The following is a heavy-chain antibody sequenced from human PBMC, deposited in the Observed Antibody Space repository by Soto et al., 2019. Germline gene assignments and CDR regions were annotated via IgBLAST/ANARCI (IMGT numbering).Heavy chain of an antibody. J-gene: IGHJ4*02. CDR1: GFTFSSYG. D-gene: IGHD6-13*01. V-gene: IGHV3-33*01. CDR3: ARESLPFHSPPAY. Sequence: PGGSLRLSCAASGFTFSSYGMHWVRQAPGKGLEWVAVIWYDGSNKYYADSVKGRFTISRDNSKNTLYLQMNSLRAEDTAVYYCARESLPFHSPPAYWGQGTLVTVSS. CDR2: IWYDGSNK.